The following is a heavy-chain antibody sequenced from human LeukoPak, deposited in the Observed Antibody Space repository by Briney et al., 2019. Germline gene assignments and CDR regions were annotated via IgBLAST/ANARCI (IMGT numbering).Heavy chain of an antibody. CDR2: ISDSGGST. D-gene: IGHD3-10*01. Sequence: GGSLRLSCAASGFTFSNYAMTWVRQAPGKGLEWVSSISDSGGSTYYADSVKGRFAISRDNSKNTLYLQMNSLRAEDTAVYYCAKSLSGGGYYFEYWGQGTLVTVSS. CDR1: GFTFSNYA. J-gene: IGHJ4*02. CDR3: AKSLSGGGYYFEY. V-gene: IGHV3-23*01.